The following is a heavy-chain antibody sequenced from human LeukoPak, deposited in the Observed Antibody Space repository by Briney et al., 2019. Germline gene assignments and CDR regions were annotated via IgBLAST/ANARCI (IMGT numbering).Heavy chain of an antibody. CDR3: AKTPEVVVAASYGMDV. D-gene: IGHD2-15*01. J-gene: IGHJ6*02. Sequence: GESLRLSCAASGFTFSRFAMNWVSQAPGKGLEWVSGISGSGGSTYYADPVKGRFTISRDNSKNTLYLQMNSLRAEDTAVYYCAKTPEVVVAASYGMDVWGQGTTVTVSS. CDR2: ISGSGGST. V-gene: IGHV3-23*01. CDR1: GFTFSRFA.